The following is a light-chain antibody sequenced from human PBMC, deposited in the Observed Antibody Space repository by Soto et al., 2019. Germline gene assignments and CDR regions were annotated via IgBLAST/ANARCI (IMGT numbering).Light chain of an antibody. J-gene: IGKJ3*01. CDR2: DVS. CDR3: QQRSNRPRFT. V-gene: IGKV3-11*01. CDR1: QSVDNY. Sequence: EIVLTQSPATLSLSPGERATLSCRASQSVDNYLAWYQQKPGQAPRLLIYDVSNRATGTPARFSGSGSGTDFTLSISSLEPEDFAVYYCQQRSNRPRFTFGPETKVDIK.